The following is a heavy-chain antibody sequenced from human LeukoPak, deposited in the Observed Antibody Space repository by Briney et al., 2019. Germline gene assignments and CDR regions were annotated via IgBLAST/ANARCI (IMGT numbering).Heavy chain of an antibody. CDR2: IYYFGST. CDR1: GGSISNYY. V-gene: IGHV4-59*01. D-gene: IGHD2-21*01. J-gene: IGHJ4*02. CDR3: SRMVVSAIDYFDY. Sequence: SETLSLTCTVSGGSISNYYWRWIRQPPGKGLEWSGYIYYFGSTNYNHSLKSRGTISIDASKNQSALKLSSVTAADTAVDYCSRMVVSAIDYFDYWGQGTLVTVSS.